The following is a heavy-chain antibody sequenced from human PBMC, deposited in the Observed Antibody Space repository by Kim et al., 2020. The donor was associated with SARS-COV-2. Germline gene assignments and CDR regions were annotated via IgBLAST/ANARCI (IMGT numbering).Heavy chain of an antibody. CDR3: ARVGIVEDGVEDGGTHFDH. J-gene: IGHJ4*02. CDR1: GFTFSSYE. Sequence: GGSLRLSCAASGFTFSSYEMNWVRQAPGKGLEWVSSISNNGRTIYYADSVKGRFTISRDNAKNSLYLQMNSLRAEDTAIYYCARVGIVEDGVEDGGTHFDHWGRGTLFTVSS. CDR2: ISNNGRTI. D-gene: IGHD6-13*01. V-gene: IGHV3-48*03.